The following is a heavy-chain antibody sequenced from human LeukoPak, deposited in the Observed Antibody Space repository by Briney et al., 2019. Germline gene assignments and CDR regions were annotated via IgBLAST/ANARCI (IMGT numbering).Heavy chain of an antibody. CDR3: AKVRDYYYGMDV. V-gene: IGHV3-23*01. Sequence: PGGSLRLTCIASGFTFSDYRMHWVRQAPGKGLEWVSAISGSGGSTYYANSVKGRFTISRDNSKNTLYLQMNSLRAEDTAVYYCAKVRDYYYGMDVWGQGTTVTVSS. J-gene: IGHJ6*02. CDR2: ISGSGGST. CDR1: GFTFSDYR.